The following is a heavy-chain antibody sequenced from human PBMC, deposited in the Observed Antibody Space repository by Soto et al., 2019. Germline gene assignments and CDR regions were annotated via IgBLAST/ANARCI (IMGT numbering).Heavy chain of an antibody. CDR3: ARIGVKQLLPYYYYGMDV. D-gene: IGHD6-6*01. Sequence: QVPLVQSGAEVKKPGASVKVSCKASGYTFTSYGISWVRQAPGQGLEWMGWISAYNGNTNYAQKLQGRVTMTTDTSTSTAYMELRSLKSDDTAVYYCARIGVKQLLPYYYYGMDVWGQGTTVTVSS. J-gene: IGHJ6*02. CDR2: ISAYNGNT. CDR1: GYTFTSYG. V-gene: IGHV1-18*01.